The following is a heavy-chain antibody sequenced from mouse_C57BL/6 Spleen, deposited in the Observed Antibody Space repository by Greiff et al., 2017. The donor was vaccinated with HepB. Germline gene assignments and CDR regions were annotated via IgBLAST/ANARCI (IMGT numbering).Heavy chain of an antibody. CDR2: ISSGSSTI. D-gene: IGHD2-1*01. V-gene: IGHV5-17*01. J-gene: IGHJ2*01. CDR1: GFTFSDYG. Sequence: EVQLVESGGGLVKPGGSLKLSCAASGFTFSDYGMHWVRQAPEKGLEWVAYISSGSSTIYYADTVKGRFTISRDNAKNNLFLQMTSLRSEDTAMYYCARKFYWYFDYWGQGTTLTVSS. CDR3: ARKFYWYFDY.